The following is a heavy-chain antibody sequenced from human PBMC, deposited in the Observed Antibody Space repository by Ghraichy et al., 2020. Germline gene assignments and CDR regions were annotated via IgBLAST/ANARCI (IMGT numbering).Heavy chain of an antibody. CDR2: IWYDGSNK. CDR1: GFTFSSYG. Sequence: GGSLRLSCAASGFTFSSYGMHWVRQAPGKGLEWVAVIWYDGSNKYYADSVKGRFTISRDNSKNTLYLQMNSLRAEDTAVYYCARGCSGGSCYAVHSWYYFDYWGQGTLVTVSS. CDR3: ARGCSGGSCYAVHSWYYFDY. J-gene: IGHJ4*02. V-gene: IGHV3-33*01. D-gene: IGHD2-15*01.